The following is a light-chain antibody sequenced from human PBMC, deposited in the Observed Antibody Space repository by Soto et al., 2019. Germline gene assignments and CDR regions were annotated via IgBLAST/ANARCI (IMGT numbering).Light chain of an antibody. V-gene: IGKV1-5*01. CDR1: QSVGYW. J-gene: IGKJ4*01. Sequence: DIQMTQSPSTLSASVGDRVTITCRASQSVGYWLAWYQQKPGKAPTFLVYDASNLHSGVPARFSGSGSGTDFTLTISRLEPEDFAVYYCQQYGSSFGGGTKVDI. CDR2: DAS. CDR3: QQYGSS.